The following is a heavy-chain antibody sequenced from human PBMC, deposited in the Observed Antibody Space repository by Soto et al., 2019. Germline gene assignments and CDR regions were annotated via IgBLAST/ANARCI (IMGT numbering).Heavy chain of an antibody. J-gene: IGHJ3*02. CDR3: ARAPAYCGGDCYPNDALDI. CDR1: GFTFSSYW. CDR2: IKQDGSEK. V-gene: IGHV3-7*01. Sequence: GGSLRLSCAASGFTFSSYWMSWVRQAPGKGLEWVANIKQDGSEKYYVDSVKGRFTISRDNAKNSLYLQMNSLRAEDTAVYYCARAPAYCGGDCYPNDALDIWGQGTMVTVSS. D-gene: IGHD2-21*01.